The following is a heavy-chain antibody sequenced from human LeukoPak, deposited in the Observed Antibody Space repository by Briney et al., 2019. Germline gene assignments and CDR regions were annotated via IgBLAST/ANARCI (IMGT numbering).Heavy chain of an antibody. CDR2: IYPGDSDT. J-gene: IGHJ4*02. CDR1: GYSFTSYW. Sequence: GESLKISCKGSGYSFTSYWIGWVRQMPGKGLEWMGIIYPGDSDTRYSPSSQGQVTISADKPISTAYLQWSSLKASDTAMYYCARHRYCSGGSCYSDYWGQGTLVTVSS. D-gene: IGHD2-15*01. V-gene: IGHV5-51*01. CDR3: ARHRYCSGGSCYSDY.